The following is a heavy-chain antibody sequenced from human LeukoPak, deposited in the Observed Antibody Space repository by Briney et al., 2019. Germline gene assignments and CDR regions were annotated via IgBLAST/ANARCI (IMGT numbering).Heavy chain of an antibody. D-gene: IGHD5-12*01. Sequence: PGGSLRLSCAASGFTFSSYWMHWVRQAPGKGLEWVSIVYSGGSTFYADSVKGRFTISRDNSKNTLTLQMNSLRAEDTAVYYCARHYPRDIVAVDWGQGTLVTVSS. CDR3: ARHYPRDIVAVD. V-gene: IGHV3-66*04. CDR2: VYSGGST. CDR1: GFTFSSYW. J-gene: IGHJ4*02.